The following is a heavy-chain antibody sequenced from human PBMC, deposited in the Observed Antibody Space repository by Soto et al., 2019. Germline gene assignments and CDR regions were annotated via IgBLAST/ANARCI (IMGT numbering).Heavy chain of an antibody. J-gene: IGHJ4*02. D-gene: IGHD1-26*01. CDR1: GFTFSSYG. CDR3: AILAHGKFDY. CDR2: ISFDGNYK. Sequence: GGSLRLSCVGSGFTFSSYGMHWARQAPGKGLEWLAVISFDGNYKYHADSVKGRFTISRDNSKNTLYLQMNSLRAEGTAVYYCAILAHGKFDYWGQGALVTVSS. V-gene: IGHV3-30*03.